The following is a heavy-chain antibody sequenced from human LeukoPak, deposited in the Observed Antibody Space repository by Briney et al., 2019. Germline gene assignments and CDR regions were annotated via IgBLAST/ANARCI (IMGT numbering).Heavy chain of an antibody. D-gene: IGHD2-2*01. V-gene: IGHV1-69*05. CDR3: ARAARYCSSTSCRGYDF. CDR1: GGTFTSYA. CDR2: IIPIFGTA. Sequence: ASVKLSCKASGGTFTSYAISWVRHAPGQGLEWMGGIIPIFGTANCAQEFQGRVTITTDESTSTAYMELSSLRSEDTAVYCCARAARYCSSTSCRGYDFWGQGTLVTVSS. J-gene: IGHJ4*02.